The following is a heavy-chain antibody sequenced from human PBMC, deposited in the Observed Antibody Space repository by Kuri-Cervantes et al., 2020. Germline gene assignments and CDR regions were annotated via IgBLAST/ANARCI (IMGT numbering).Heavy chain of an antibody. V-gene: IGHV1-2*06. J-gene: IGHJ5*02. D-gene: IGHD7-27*01. Sequence: ASVKVSCKASGYTFTGYYMHWVRQAPGQGLEWMGRINPNSGGTNYAQKLQGRVTMTTDTSTSTAYMELRSLRSDDTAVYYCARHHWGSPLYNWFDPWGQGTLVTVSS. CDR1: GYTFTGYY. CDR3: ARHHWGSPLYNWFDP. CDR2: INPNSGGT.